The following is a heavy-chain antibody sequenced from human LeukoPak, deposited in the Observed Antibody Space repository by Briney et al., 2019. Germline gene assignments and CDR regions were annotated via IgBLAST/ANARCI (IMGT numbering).Heavy chain of an antibody. CDR1: GFAFSTSG. CDR3: ARERGGVFDY. V-gene: IGHV3-23*01. CDR2: TSETGGAR. J-gene: IGHJ4*02. Sequence: GGSLRLSCVASGFAFSTSGMSWFRQAPGRGPEWVSGTSETGGARYYADSVKGRFTMSRDNSNNTVYLQMNSLRADDTAVYYCARERGGVFDYWGQGILVTVSS. D-gene: IGHD1-26*01.